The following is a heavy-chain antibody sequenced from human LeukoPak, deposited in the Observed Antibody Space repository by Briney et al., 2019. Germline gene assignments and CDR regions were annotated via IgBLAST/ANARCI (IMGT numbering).Heavy chain of an antibody. D-gene: IGHD6-19*01. CDR3: AMEYRIAVAAIDY. CDR2: INWNTGVI. CDR1: GITFDEYA. J-gene: IGHJ4*02. Sequence: GGSLRLSCAASGITFDEYAMNWVRQAPGKGLEWVSNINWNTGVIVYADSVKGRFTVSRDNAKTSLYLQMNSLRVEDTALYYCAMEYRIAVAAIDYWGQGTLVTVSS. V-gene: IGHV3-9*01.